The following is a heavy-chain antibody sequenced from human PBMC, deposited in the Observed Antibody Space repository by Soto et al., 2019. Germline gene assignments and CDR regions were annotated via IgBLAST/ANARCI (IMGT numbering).Heavy chain of an antibody. CDR2: IYYSGST. Sequence: SETLSLTCAVSGGSISSSSYYWAWIRQPPGKGLEWIGSIYYSGSTYYNPSLKSRVTISVDTSKNQFSLKLSSVTAADTAVYYCARRGSSSWYGYWGQGTLVTVSS. CDR1: GGSISSSSYY. D-gene: IGHD6-13*01. V-gene: IGHV4-39*01. CDR3: ARRGSSSWYGY. J-gene: IGHJ4*02.